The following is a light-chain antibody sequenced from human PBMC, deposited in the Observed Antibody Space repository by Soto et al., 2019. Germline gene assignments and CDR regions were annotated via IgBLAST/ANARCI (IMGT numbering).Light chain of an antibody. Sequence: DIQMNKSPSTLSAYVGDRVTITCRASQSISSWLAWYQQKPGEAPKLLIYDASALPRGVPSRFSGSGSGTKFTLTIASLQPDDFAPYYCQQSATFSGTFAPGTKVDVK. J-gene: IGKJ1*01. CDR1: QSISSW. CDR3: QQSATFSGT. CDR2: DAS. V-gene: IGKV1-5*01.